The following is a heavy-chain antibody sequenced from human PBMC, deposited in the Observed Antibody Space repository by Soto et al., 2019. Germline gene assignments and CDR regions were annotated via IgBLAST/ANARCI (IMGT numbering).Heavy chain of an antibody. CDR2: ISYDRSNK. Sequence: PGGSLRLSCAASGFTFSSYGMHWVRQAPGKGLEWVAVISYDRSNKYYADSVKGRFTISRDNSKNTLYLQMNSLRAEDTAVYYCAKIVVVTATLGDAFDIWGQGTMVTVSS. V-gene: IGHV3-30*18. D-gene: IGHD2-21*02. CDR1: GFTFSSYG. J-gene: IGHJ3*02. CDR3: AKIVVVTATLGDAFDI.